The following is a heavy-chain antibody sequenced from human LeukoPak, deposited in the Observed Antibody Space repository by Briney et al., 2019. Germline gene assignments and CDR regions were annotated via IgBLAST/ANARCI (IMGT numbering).Heavy chain of an antibody. Sequence: PGGSLRLSCAASGFTFSGYGMHWVRQAPGKGLEWVAFIRYDGSNKYYADSVKGRFTISRDNSKNTLYLQMNSLRAEDTAVYYCAKKGYEISGYTADYWGQGTLVTVSS. D-gene: IGHD5-12*01. V-gene: IGHV3-30*02. CDR3: AKKGYEISGYTADY. J-gene: IGHJ4*02. CDR1: GFTFSGYG. CDR2: IRYDGSNK.